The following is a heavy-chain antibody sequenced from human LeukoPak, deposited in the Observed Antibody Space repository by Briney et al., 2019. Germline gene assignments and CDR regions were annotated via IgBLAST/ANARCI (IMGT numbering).Heavy chain of an antibody. CDR3: ARHYGP. D-gene: IGHD3-16*01. V-gene: IGHV4-4*02. CDR1: GGSVSHSNW. CDR2: IYDSGST. Sequence: PSGTLSLTCAVSGGSVSHSNWWTWVRQPPGKGLEWIGSIYDSGSTYYNPSLKSRVTISVDTSKNQFSLKLNSVTAADTAVYYCARHYGPWGQGTLVTVSS. J-gene: IGHJ5*02.